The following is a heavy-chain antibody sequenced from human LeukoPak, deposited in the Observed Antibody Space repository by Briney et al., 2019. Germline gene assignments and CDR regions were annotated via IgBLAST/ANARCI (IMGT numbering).Heavy chain of an antibody. CDR1: GFTFSSYS. CDR3: ARVWERQRGRPDAFHI. CDR2: ISSSSSYI. D-gene: IGHD1-26*01. J-gene: IGHJ3*02. Sequence: GGSLRLSCAASGFTFSSYSMNWVRQAPGKGLEWVSSISSSSSYIYYADSVKGRFTISRDNAKNSLYLQMNSLRAEDTAVYYCARVWERQRGRPDAFHIWGQGTMVTVSS. V-gene: IGHV3-21*01.